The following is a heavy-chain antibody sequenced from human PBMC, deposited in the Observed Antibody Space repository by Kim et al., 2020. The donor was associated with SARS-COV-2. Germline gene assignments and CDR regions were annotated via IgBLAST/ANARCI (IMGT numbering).Heavy chain of an antibody. CDR3: ARPVGPLRYFDRTSYYFDY. J-gene: IGHJ4*02. Sequence: SQITISVDTSKNQFSLKLSSVTAADTAVYYCARPVGPLRYFDRTSYYFDYWGQGTLVTVSS. D-gene: IGHD3-9*01. V-gene: IGHV4-39*01.